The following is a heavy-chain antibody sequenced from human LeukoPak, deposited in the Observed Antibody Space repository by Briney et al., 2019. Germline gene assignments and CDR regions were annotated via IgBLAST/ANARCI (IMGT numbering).Heavy chain of an antibody. CDR3: ATETNGRHYDY. CDR2: IGPTGFDR. V-gene: IGHV3-21*06. D-gene: IGHD1-14*01. Sequence: MPGGSLRLSCTTSGLTFSTSGFNWVRQAPGKGLEWVASIGPTGFDRYHADSIKVPFTISRDNANNFLYLQKDSLRAEDTAVYYCATETNGRHYDYWGQGTLLTVSS. J-gene: IGHJ4*02. CDR1: GLTFSTSG.